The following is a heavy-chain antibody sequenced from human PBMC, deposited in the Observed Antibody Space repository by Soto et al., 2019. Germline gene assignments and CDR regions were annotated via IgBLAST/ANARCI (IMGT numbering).Heavy chain of an antibody. CDR3: ASSLRGVDYYDSSGYYPLDY. CDR1: GGSISSYY. Sequence: PSETLSLTCTVSGGSISSYYGSWIRQPPGKGLEWIGYIYYSGSTNYNPSLKSRVTISVDTSKNHFSLKLSSVTAADTAVYYCASSLRGVDYYDSSGYYPLDYWGQGTLVTVSS. V-gene: IGHV4-59*01. J-gene: IGHJ4*02. D-gene: IGHD3-22*01. CDR2: IYYSGST.